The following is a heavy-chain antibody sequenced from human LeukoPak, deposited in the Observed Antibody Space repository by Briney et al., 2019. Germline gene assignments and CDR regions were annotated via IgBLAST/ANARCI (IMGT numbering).Heavy chain of an antibody. CDR2: VYTSGST. D-gene: IGHD5-24*01. Sequence: PSETLSLTCTVSGGSISSYYWSWIRQPPGKGLEWIGYVYTSGSTNYNPSLKSRVTISVDTSKNQFSLKLSSVTAADTAVYYCARDQSVDGGMDVWGQGTTVTVSS. CDR1: GGSISSYY. V-gene: IGHV4-59*01. J-gene: IGHJ6*02. CDR3: ARDQSVDGGMDV.